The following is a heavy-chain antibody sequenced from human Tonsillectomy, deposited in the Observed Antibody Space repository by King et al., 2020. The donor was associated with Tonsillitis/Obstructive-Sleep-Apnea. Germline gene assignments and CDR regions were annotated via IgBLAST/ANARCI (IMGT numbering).Heavy chain of an antibody. CDR3: ARIYYYASWSYYATVHYYMDV. J-gene: IGHJ6*03. CDR2: INHRGST. Sequence: VQLQQWGAGLLKPSETLSLTCTVYGGSFSSYYWSWIRQPPGKGLEWIGHINHRGSTNHNASLKSRVTISVDTSKNQFSLRLSSVTAADTAVYYLARIYYYASWSYYATVHYYMDVWGKGTTVTVSS. CDR1: GGSFSSYY. D-gene: IGHD3-10*01. V-gene: IGHV4-34*01.